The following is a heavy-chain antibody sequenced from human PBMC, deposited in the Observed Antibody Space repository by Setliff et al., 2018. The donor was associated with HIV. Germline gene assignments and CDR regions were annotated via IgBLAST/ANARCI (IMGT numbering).Heavy chain of an antibody. D-gene: IGHD2-15*01. Sequence: ETLSLTCTVSGTSINSHYWSWIRQTPGKGLQWIGLIYYTGIPTYNPSLEGRITMSVDRSKNQFSLRLTSVTAADTAMYYCARVSRLHPFDPWGQGTLVTVSS. CDR2: IYYTGIP. J-gene: IGHJ5*02. V-gene: IGHV4-59*11. CDR1: GTSINSHY. CDR3: ARVSRLHPFDP.